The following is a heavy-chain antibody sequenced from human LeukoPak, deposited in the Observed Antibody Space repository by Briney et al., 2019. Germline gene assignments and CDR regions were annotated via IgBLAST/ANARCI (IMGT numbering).Heavy chain of an antibody. Sequence: SETLSLTCTVSGVSITSSSYFWGWIRQPPGKGLEWIGSIFHSGSTYYNPSLKSRVTISVDSSKNQFSLKLSSVTAADTAVYYCARGWGYSIPFDYWGQGTLVTVSS. CDR3: ARGWGYSIPFDY. CDR2: IFHSGST. D-gene: IGHD2-15*01. V-gene: IGHV4-39*07. J-gene: IGHJ4*02. CDR1: GVSITSSSYF.